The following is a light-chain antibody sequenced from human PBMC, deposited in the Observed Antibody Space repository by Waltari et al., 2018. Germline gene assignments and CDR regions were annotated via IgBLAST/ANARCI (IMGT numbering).Light chain of an antibody. Sequence: QSALTQPPSASGSPGQSVTISCTGTSSDVGGYNYVSWYQQPPGKAPNCMIYEVSKRPLGVPDRFSGSKSGNTASLTVSGLQAEDEADYYCSSYAGRNNLVFGGGTKLTVL. CDR2: EVS. CDR1: SSDVGGYNY. V-gene: IGLV2-8*01. J-gene: IGLJ2*01. CDR3: SSYAGRNNLV.